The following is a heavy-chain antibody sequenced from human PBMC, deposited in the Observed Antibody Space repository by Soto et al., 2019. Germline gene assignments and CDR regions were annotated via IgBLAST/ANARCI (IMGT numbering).Heavy chain of an antibody. V-gene: IGHV1-69*12. Sequence: QVQLVQSGAEVKKPGSSVKVSCKASGGTFSSYAISWVRQAPGQGLEWMGGIIPIFGTANYAQKFQGRVTITADESTSTAYMELSSLRSEDTAVYYCARVRFRITGTPYYYGMDVWGQGTTVTVSS. CDR3: ARVRFRITGTPYYYGMDV. CDR2: IIPIFGTA. CDR1: GGTFSSYA. J-gene: IGHJ6*02. D-gene: IGHD1-7*01.